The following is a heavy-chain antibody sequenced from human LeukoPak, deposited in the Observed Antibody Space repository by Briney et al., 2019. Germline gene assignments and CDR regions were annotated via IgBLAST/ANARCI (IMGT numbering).Heavy chain of an antibody. D-gene: IGHD1-1*01. Sequence: GGSLRLSCAASGFTFSSYAMSWVRQAPGKGLEWVSVIYSGGSTYYADSVKGRFTISRDNSKNTLYLQMNSLRAEDTAVYYCARDLRTGTRKDWGQGTLVTVSS. CDR2: IYSGGST. CDR3: ARDLRTGTRKD. V-gene: IGHV3-53*01. J-gene: IGHJ4*02. CDR1: GFTFSSYA.